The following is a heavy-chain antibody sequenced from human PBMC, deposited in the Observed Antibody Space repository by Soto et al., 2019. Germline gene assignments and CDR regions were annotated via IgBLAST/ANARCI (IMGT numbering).Heavy chain of an antibody. Sequence: PGGSLRLSCAASGFTFDDYAMHWVRQAPGKGLEWVSGISWNSGSIGYADSVKGRFTISRDNAKNSLYLQINSLRAEDTALYYCAKDKGYSYGPQHYGMDVWGQGTTVTVSS. V-gene: IGHV3-9*01. D-gene: IGHD5-18*01. CDR2: ISWNSGSI. J-gene: IGHJ6*02. CDR3: AKDKGYSYGPQHYGMDV. CDR1: GFTFDDYA.